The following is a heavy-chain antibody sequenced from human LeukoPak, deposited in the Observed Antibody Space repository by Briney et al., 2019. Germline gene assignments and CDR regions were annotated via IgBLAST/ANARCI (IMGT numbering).Heavy chain of an antibody. D-gene: IGHD3-10*01. CDR1: GYTFTSYY. CDR2: INPSGGST. V-gene: IGHV1-46*01. Sequence: ASVKVSCKASGYTFTSYYMHWVRQAPGQGLEWMGIINPSGGSTSYAQKFQGRVTMTRDTSTSTVYMELSSLGSEDTAVYYCARGEEWFGELAYYYGMDVWGQGTTVTVSS. J-gene: IGHJ6*02. CDR3: ARGEEWFGELAYYYGMDV.